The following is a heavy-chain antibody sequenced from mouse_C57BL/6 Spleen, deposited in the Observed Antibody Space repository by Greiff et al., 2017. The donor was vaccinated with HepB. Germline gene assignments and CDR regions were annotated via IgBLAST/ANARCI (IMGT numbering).Heavy chain of an antibody. Sequence: VHVKQSGAELVRPGASVKLSCTASGFNIKDDYMHWVKQRPEQGLEWIGWIDPENGDTEYASKFQGKATITADTSSNTAYLQLSSLTSEDTAVYYCTTDYAMDYWGQGTSVTVSS. CDR2: IDPENGDT. V-gene: IGHV14-4*01. CDR1: GFNIKDDY. J-gene: IGHJ4*01. CDR3: TTDYAMDY.